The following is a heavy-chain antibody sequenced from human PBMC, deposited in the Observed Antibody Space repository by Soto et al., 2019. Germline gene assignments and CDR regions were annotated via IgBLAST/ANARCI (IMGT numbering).Heavy chain of an antibody. Sequence: EVQLVESGGGLVQPGGSLRLSCVASGFTVSSNYMSWVRQAPGKGLEWVSVIFSGGSTNYADSVKGRFTISRDNSKNTRYLQMNSLRAEDTAVYYCATRVTAGNWGQGTRVTVSS. D-gene: IGHD4-17*01. V-gene: IGHV3-66*01. J-gene: IGHJ4*02. CDR1: GFTVSSNY. CDR3: ATRVTAGN. CDR2: IFSGGST.